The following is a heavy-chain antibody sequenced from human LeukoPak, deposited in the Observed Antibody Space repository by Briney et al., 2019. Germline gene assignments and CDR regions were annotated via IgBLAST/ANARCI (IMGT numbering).Heavy chain of an antibody. CDR1: GYTFTSYG. CDR3: ARARLSTSYYYDSSGYYIGTFDY. D-gene: IGHD3-22*01. J-gene: IGHJ4*02. Sequence: GASVKVSCKASGYTFTSYGISWVRQAPGQGLEWMGWISAYNGNTNYAQKLQGRVTMTTDTSTSTAYMELRSLRSDDTAVYYCARARLSTSYYYDSSGYYIGTFDYWGQGTLVTVSS. CDR2: ISAYNGNT. V-gene: IGHV1-18*01.